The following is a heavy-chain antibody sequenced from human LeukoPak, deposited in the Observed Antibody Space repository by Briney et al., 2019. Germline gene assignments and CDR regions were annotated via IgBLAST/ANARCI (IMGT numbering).Heavy chain of an antibody. CDR3: AKAMVPYFDWSLSLYGFDI. D-gene: IGHD3-9*01. V-gene: IGHV3-23*01. CDR1: GFTFSSYA. CDR2: ISGSGDST. J-gene: IGHJ3*02. Sequence: GGSLRLSCAASGFTFSSYAMSWVRQAPGKGLEWVSAISGSGDSTYYADSVKGRFTLSRDNSKNTLYLQMNSLRAEDTAVYYCAKAMVPYFDWSLSLYGFDIWGQGTLVTVSS.